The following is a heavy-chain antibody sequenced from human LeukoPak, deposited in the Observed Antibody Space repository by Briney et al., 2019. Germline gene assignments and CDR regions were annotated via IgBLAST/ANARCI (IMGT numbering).Heavy chain of an antibody. J-gene: IGHJ4*02. V-gene: IGHV6-1*01. CDR2: TYYRSKWYN. Sequence: PSQTLSLTCAISGDSVSSNSAAWNWIRQSPSRGLEWLGRTYYRSKWYNDYAVSVKSRITITPDTSKNQFSLQLNSVTPEDTAVYYCVRFGELLGGFDYWGQGTLVTVSS. CDR1: GDSVSSNSAA. CDR3: VRFGELLGGFDY. D-gene: IGHD3-10*01.